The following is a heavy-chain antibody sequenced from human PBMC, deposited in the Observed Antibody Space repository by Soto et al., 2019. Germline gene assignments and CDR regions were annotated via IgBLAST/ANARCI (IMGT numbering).Heavy chain of an antibody. Sequence: PSETLSLTCAVYGGSFSGYYWSWIRQPPGKGLEWIGEINHSGSTNYNPSLKSRVTISVDTSKNQFSLKLSSVTAADTAVYYCARGKLSDYVWGSYRYHFDYWGQGTAVTVSS. CDR3: ARGKLSDYVWGSYRYHFDY. V-gene: IGHV4-34*01. CDR2: INHSGST. J-gene: IGHJ4*02. D-gene: IGHD3-16*02. CDR1: GGSFSGYY.